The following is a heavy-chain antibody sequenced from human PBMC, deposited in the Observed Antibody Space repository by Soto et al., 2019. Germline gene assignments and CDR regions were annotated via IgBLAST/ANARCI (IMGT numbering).Heavy chain of an antibody. CDR1: GYTFTSYA. CDR3: ARDRDSSSLSENWFDP. Sequence: QVQLVQSGAEVKKPGASVKFSCKASGYTFTSYAMHWVRQDPGQRREWMGWINDGNGNTKYSQKIQGRVTITRDTSARTAYMELISVRSEDTAVYYCARDRDSSSLSENWFDPWGQGNLVTGSS. J-gene: IGHJ5*02. V-gene: IGHV1-3*01. CDR2: INDGNGNT. D-gene: IGHD6-13*01.